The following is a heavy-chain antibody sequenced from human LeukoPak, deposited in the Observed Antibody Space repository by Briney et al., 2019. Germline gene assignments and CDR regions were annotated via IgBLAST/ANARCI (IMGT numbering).Heavy chain of an antibody. CDR3: ARHGYSSSWYLRAFFDY. J-gene: IGHJ4*02. CDR1: GGSISSSSYY. CDR2: INHSGST. V-gene: IGHV4-39*01. D-gene: IGHD6-13*01. Sequence: NPSETLSLTCTVSGGSISSSSYYWGWIRQPPGKGLEWIGEINHSGSTNYNPSLKSRVTISVDTSKNQFSLKLSSVTAADTAVYYCARHGYSSSWYLRAFFDYWGQGTLVTVSS.